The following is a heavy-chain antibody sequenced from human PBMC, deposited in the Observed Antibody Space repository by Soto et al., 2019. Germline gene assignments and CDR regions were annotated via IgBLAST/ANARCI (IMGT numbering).Heavy chain of an antibody. D-gene: IGHD6-19*01. Sequence: QITLKESGPTLVKPTQTLTLTCTFSGFSLSTSEVGVGWIRQPPGKALEWLALIYWNDGKRYSPSLKSRLTITKDTSKNQVVLTMTNMDPVDTATYYCAHRRIAVACTGYNWFDPWGQGTLVTVSS. J-gene: IGHJ5*02. V-gene: IGHV2-5*01. CDR2: IYWNDGK. CDR1: GFSLSTSEVG. CDR3: AHRRIAVACTGYNWFDP.